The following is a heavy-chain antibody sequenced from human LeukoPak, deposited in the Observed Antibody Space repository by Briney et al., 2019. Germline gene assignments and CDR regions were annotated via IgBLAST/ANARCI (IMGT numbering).Heavy chain of an antibody. J-gene: IGHJ4*02. CDR3: ARAGGYSGYECFDY. CDR1: GFTFDDYG. Sequence: AGSLRLSCAASGFTFDDYGMSWVRQAPGKGLEWVAGINWNGGSTGYADSVKGRFTISRDNAKNSLYLQMNGLRAEDTALYYCARAGGYSGYECFDYWGQGTLVTVSS. CDR2: INWNGGST. D-gene: IGHD5-12*01. V-gene: IGHV3-20*04.